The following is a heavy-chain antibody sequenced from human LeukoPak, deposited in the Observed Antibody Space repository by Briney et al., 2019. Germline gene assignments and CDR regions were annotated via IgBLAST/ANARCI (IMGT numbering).Heavy chain of an antibody. V-gene: IGHV3-30*03. Sequence: GGSLRLSCAASGFTFSSYGMHWVRQAPGKGLEWVAVISYDGSIKYYADSVKGRFTISRDNSKNTLYLQMNSLRPEDTAVYYCAREAEAFDIWGQGTMVTVSS. CDR3: AREAEAFDI. J-gene: IGHJ3*02. CDR2: ISYDGSIK. CDR1: GFTFSSYG.